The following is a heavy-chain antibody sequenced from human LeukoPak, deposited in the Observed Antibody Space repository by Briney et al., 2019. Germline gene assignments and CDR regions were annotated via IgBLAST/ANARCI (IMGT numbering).Heavy chain of an antibody. CDR3: AKGLVVVPAANGEYNWFDP. V-gene: IGHV3-23*01. Sequence: GGSLRLSCAASGFTFSSYAMSWVRQAPGKGLEWVSAISGSGGSTYYADSVKGRFTISRDNSKNTLYLQMNSLRAEDTAVYYCAKGLVVVPAANGEYNWFDPWGQGTLVTVSS. CDR2: ISGSGGST. CDR1: GFTFSSYA. J-gene: IGHJ5*02. D-gene: IGHD2-2*01.